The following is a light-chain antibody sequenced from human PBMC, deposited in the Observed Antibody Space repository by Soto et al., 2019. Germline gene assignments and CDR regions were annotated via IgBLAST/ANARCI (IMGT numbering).Light chain of an antibody. CDR2: EAA. CDR1: QSVGTS. CDR3: QQYNNWPLIT. Sequence: EVVLTQSPATLSLSPGDRVALSCRASQSVGTSLAWYQQKPGQTPRLLIYEAAIRATGIPARFSASGSGTDFILTISSLAPEDFAVYYCQQYNNWPLITFGQGTRLEIK. V-gene: IGKV3-11*01. J-gene: IGKJ5*01.